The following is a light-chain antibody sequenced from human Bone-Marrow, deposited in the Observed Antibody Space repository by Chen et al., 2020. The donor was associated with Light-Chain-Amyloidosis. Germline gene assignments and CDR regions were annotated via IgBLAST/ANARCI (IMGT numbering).Light chain of an antibody. CDR1: QSLLHSTGYNF. CDR3: MQARQTPLT. CDR2: LGS. V-gene: IGKV2-28*01. Sequence: DIVMTQSPLSLPVTPGEPASISCRSSQSLLHSTGYNFFNWYLQKPGQSPQLLIYLGSNRASGVADRISDSGSGTYFPLKISRVKAGDVGVYYCMQARQTPLTFGGGTRVESK. J-gene: IGKJ4*01.